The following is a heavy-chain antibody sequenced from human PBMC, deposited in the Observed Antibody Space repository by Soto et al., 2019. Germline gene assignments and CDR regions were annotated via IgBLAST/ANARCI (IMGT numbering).Heavy chain of an antibody. J-gene: IGHJ4*02. V-gene: IGHV1-69*13. D-gene: IGHD4-17*01. CDR1: GGTFSSYA. Sequence: ASVKVSCKASGGTFSSYAISWVRQAPGQGLEWMGGIIPIFGTANYAQKFQGRVTITADESTSTAYMELSSLRSEDTAVYYCARAGGSTVTPFDYWGQGTLVTVSS. CDR3: ARAGGSTVTPFDY. CDR2: IIPIFGTA.